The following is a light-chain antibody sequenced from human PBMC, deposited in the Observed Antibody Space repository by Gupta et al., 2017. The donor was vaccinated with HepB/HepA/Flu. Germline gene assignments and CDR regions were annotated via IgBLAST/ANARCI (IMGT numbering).Light chain of an antibody. V-gene: IGLV2-14*03. CDR3: SSDATSSTLV. CDR1: SSDVGGYNY. J-gene: IGLJ1*01. CDR2: DVS. Sequence: QSALTQPASVSGSPGQSITISCTGTSSDVGGYNYVSWYQQHPGKAPKLMIYDVSHRPSGVADRFSGSKSGNTASLTISGLQAEDEADYYCSSDATSSTLVFGTGTKVTVL.